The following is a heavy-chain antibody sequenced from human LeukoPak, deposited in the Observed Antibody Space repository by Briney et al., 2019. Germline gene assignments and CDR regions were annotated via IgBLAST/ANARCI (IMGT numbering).Heavy chain of an antibody. V-gene: IGHV3-23*01. CDR1: GFTFSSYA. CDR3: AKGGRGSTSCRYFDY. D-gene: IGHD2-2*01. CDR2: ISGSGGST. Sequence: HPGGSLRLSCAASGFTFSSYAMSWVRQAPGKGLEWVSAISGSGGSTYYADSVKGRFTISRDNSKNTLYLQMNSLRAEDTAVYYCAKGGRGSTSCRYFDYWGQGTLVTVSS. J-gene: IGHJ4*02.